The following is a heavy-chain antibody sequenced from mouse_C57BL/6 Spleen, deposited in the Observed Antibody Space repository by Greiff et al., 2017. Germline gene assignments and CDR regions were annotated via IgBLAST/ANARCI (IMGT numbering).Heavy chain of an antibody. Sequence: EVQLQQSGPVLVKPGASVKMSCKASGYTFTDYYMNWVKQSHGKSLEWSGVINPYNGGTSYNQTFKGKATLTVDKSSSTVYMALNSMTSEDSAGDSCARAEDYGGWDYWGQGTSVTVSS. CDR1: GYTFTDYY. CDR3: ARAEDYGGWDY. D-gene: IGHD2-4*01. CDR2: INPYNGGT. J-gene: IGHJ4*01. V-gene: IGHV1-19*01.